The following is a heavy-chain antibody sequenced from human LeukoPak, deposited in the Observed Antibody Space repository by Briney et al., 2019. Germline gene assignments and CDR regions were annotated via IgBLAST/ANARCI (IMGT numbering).Heavy chain of an antibody. J-gene: IGHJ5*02. CDR1: GYTFTSYY. CDR3: ARDWIRDIVVVPAATEGGNWFDP. CDR2: INPTGGST. V-gene: IGHV1-46*01. Sequence: ASVKVSCKASGYTFTSYYMHWVRQAPGQGLEWMGLINPTGGSTGYAQKFQGRVTITADESTSTAYMELSSLRSEDTAVYYCARDWIRDIVVVPAATEGGNWFDPWGQGTLVTVSS. D-gene: IGHD2-2*01.